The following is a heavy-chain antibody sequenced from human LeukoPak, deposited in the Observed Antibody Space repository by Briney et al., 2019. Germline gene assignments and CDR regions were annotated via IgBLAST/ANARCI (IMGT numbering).Heavy chain of an antibody. CDR3: ARGNVLTGSRGYDY. CDR1: GYSISSGYY. V-gene: IGHV4-61*01. CDR2: IYYSGST. D-gene: IGHD3-9*01. Sequence: SETLSLTCTVSGYSISSGYYWGWIRQPPGKGLEWIGYIYYSGSTNYNPSLKSRVTISVDTSKNQFSLKLSSVTAADTAVYYCARGNVLTGSRGYDYWGQGTLVTVSS. J-gene: IGHJ4*02.